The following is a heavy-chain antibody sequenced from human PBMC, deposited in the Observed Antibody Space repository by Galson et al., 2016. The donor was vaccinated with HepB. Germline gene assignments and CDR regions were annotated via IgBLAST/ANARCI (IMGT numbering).Heavy chain of an antibody. D-gene: IGHD3-3*01. J-gene: IGHJ5*02. V-gene: IGHV1-3*01. CDR3: TVPSGSVRFFAS. Sequence: SVKVSCKVSGYSFTGLTVHWVRQAPGQRLEWMGWINAGNGSTKYSQKFQGRLTITRDTFASTAYMELSSLTVEDTTVFFCTVPSGSVRFFASWGQGSLVTVSA. CDR2: INAGNGST. CDR1: GYSFTGLT.